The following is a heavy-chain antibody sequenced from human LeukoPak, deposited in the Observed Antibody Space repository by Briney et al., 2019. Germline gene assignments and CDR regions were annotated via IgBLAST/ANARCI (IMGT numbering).Heavy chain of an antibody. V-gene: IGHV4-59*01. CDR1: GGSINYYY. Sequence: SETLSLTCTVSGGSINYYYWMWIRQPPGKGLEWIGYIYYSGGTHYNPSLKSRVTMLVDTSKNQFSLKLTAATAADTAVYYCARARPRVLRFLEWSYYGMDVWGQGTTVTVSS. CDR3: ARARPRVLRFLEWSYYGMDV. J-gene: IGHJ6*02. D-gene: IGHD3-3*01. CDR2: IYYSGGT.